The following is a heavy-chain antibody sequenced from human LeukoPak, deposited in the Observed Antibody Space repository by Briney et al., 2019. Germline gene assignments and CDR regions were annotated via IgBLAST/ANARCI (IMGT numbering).Heavy chain of an antibody. CDR3: ARETGILTGPGYFDY. CDR2: ISYDGSNK. D-gene: IGHD3-9*01. CDR1: GFTFSSYA. V-gene: IGHV3-30-3*01. J-gene: IGHJ4*02. Sequence: GGSLRLSCAASGFTFSSYAMHWVRQAPDKGLEWVAVISYDGSNKYYADSVKGRFTISRDNSKNTLYLQMNSLRAEDTAVYYCARETGILTGPGYFDYWGQGTLVTVSS.